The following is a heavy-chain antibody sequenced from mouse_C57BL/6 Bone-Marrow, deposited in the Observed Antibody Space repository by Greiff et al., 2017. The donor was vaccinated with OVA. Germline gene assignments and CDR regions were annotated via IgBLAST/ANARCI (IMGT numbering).Heavy chain of an antibody. CDR3: ARHEERYYYGSRTPFAY. J-gene: IGHJ3*01. D-gene: IGHD1-1*01. V-gene: IGHV1-62-2*01. CDR2: FYPGSGSI. Sequence: QVQLKESGAELVKPGASVKLSCKASGYTFTEYTIHWVKQRSGQGLEWIGWFYPGSGSIKYNEKFKDKATLTADKSSSTVYMELSRLTSEDSAVYFCARHEERYYYGSRTPFAYWGQGTLVTVSA. CDR1: GYTFTEYT.